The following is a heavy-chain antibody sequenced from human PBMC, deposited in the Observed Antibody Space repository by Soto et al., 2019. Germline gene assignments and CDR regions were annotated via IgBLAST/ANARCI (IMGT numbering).Heavy chain of an antibody. CDR3: ARGQRFSDWFDP. Sequence: QVQLQESGPGLVKPSETLSLSCTVSGGAISGYYWTWIRQPAGKGLEWIGRIYSSGSTKYNPSLQSRVIVSLDTSKTEFSLRLTSVTAADTAVYYCARGQRFSDWFDPWGQGTLVTVSS. J-gene: IGHJ5*02. CDR1: GGAISGYY. V-gene: IGHV4-4*07. D-gene: IGHD3-3*01. CDR2: IYSSGST.